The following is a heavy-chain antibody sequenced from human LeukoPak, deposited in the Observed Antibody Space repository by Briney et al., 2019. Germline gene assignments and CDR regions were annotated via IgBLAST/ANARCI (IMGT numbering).Heavy chain of an antibody. V-gene: IGHV1-69*05. Sequence: SVKVSCKASGGTFSSYAISWVRQAPGQGLEWMGGIIPIFGTANYAQKFQGRVTITTDESTSTAYMELSSLRSEDTAVYYCARGGIVVVRGKNWFDPWGQGTLVTVSS. CDR2: IIPIFGTA. CDR3: ARGGIVVVRGKNWFDP. D-gene: IGHD2-2*01. CDR1: GGTFSSYA. J-gene: IGHJ5*02.